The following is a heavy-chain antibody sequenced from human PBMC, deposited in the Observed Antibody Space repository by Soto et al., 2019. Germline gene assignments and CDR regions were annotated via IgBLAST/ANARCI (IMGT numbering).Heavy chain of an antibody. CDR2: IYYSGST. Sequence: PSETLSLTCTVSGGSISSYYWSWIRQPPGKGLEWIGYIYYSGSTNYSPSLKSRVTISVDTSKNQFSLKLSSVTTADTAVYYCARRGGHGFFDPWGQGTLVTVSS. J-gene: IGHJ5*02. V-gene: IGHV4-59*12. CDR1: GGSISSYY. CDR3: ARRGGHGFFDP. D-gene: IGHD2-15*01.